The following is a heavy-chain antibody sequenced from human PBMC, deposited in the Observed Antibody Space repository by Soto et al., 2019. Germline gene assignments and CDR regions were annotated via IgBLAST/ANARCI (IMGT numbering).Heavy chain of an antibody. CDR1: GGSISSYY. D-gene: IGHD3-22*01. J-gene: IGHJ4*02. V-gene: IGHV4-59*01. CDR2: THYSGST. Sequence: SETLSLTCTVSGGSISSYYWSWIRQPPGKGLEWIGYTHYSGSTNYNPSLKSRVTISVDTSKNQLSLKLSSVTAADTAVYYCARLHYYYDSSGYYFDYWGQGTLVTVSS. CDR3: ARLHYYYDSSGYYFDY.